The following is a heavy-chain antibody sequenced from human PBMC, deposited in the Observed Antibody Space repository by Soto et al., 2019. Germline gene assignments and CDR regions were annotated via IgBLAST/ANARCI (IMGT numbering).Heavy chain of an antibody. Sequence: QVQLQESGPGLVKPSETLSLTCAVSGDSISSYYCMWIRQPPGKGLESIGYLYYGRSANYNPSLKSRVTLAVDTSTNQCSLTLSSKTAADTAVYYCALRSMAVVPEYWGQGTLVTVSS. CDR1: GDSISSYY. D-gene: IGHD3-22*01. CDR3: ALRSMAVVPEY. CDR2: LYYGRSA. V-gene: IGHV4-59*01. J-gene: IGHJ4*02.